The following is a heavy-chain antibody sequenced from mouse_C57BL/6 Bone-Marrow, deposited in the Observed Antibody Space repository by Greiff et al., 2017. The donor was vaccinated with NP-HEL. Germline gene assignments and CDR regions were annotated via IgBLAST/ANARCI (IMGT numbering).Heavy chain of an antibody. CDR1: GYTFTSYW. Sequence: QVQLQQPGAELVMPGASVKLSCKASGYTFTSYWMHWVKQRPGQGLEWIGEIDPSDSYNNYNQKFKGKSTLTVDKSSSTSYMQLSSLTSEDSAVYYCARDYGSSPWFAYWGQGTLVTVSA. D-gene: IGHD1-1*01. J-gene: IGHJ3*01. V-gene: IGHV1-69*01. CDR3: ARDYGSSPWFAY. CDR2: IDPSDSYN.